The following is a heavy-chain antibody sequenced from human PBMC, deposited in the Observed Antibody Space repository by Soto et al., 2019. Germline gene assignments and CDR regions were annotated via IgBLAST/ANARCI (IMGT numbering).Heavy chain of an antibody. Sequence: ASVKVSCKASGGTFSSYAISWVRQAPGQGLEWMGGIIPIFGTANYAQKFQGRVTITADESTSTAYMELSSLRSEDTAVYYCARVSSIAARPTYYYYGMDVWGQGTTVTVSS. V-gene: IGHV1-69*13. CDR1: GGTFSSYA. CDR2: IIPIFGTA. J-gene: IGHJ6*02. D-gene: IGHD6-6*01. CDR3: ARVSSIAARPTYYYYGMDV.